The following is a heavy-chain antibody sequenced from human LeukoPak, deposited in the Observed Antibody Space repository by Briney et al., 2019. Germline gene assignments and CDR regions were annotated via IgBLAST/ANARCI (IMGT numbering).Heavy chain of an antibody. Sequence: GGSLRLSCTASGFKFDNYAMHWVRQALGKGLEWVASVNGNGGSRLHADSVKGRFTISRDNAKNSLYLQMNSLRAEDTAVYYCARYSSGVTGEDYFDYWGQGTLATVSS. J-gene: IGHJ4*02. CDR1: GFKFDNYA. CDR2: VNGNGGSR. D-gene: IGHD4-23*01. V-gene: IGHV3-20*04. CDR3: ARYSSGVTGEDYFDY.